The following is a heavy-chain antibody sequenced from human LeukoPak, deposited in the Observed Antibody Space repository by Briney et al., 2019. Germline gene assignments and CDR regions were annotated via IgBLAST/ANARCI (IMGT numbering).Heavy chain of an antibody. Sequence: GGSLRLSCAASGFTFSNYWMNWVRQAPGKGLEWVANIDQDGSEKYYVDSAKGRFTISRDNAKSSLSLQMNSLRAEDTAVYYCTRANWGWYFDYWGQGTVVTVSS. V-gene: IGHV3-7*05. CDR2: IDQDGSEK. J-gene: IGHJ4*02. CDR3: TRANWGWYFDY. D-gene: IGHD7-27*01. CDR1: GFTFSNYW.